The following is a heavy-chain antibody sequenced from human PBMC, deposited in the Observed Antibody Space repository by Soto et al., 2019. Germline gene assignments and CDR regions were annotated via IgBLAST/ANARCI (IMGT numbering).Heavy chain of an antibody. CDR2: ITASDGTT. J-gene: IGHJ4*02. CDR1: GFTFGNYA. CDR3: AKDRLVRALSDFDC. D-gene: IGHD3-10*01. V-gene: IGHV3-23*01. Sequence: GGSLRLSCAASGFTFGNYAMYWVRQAPGKGLEWVSTITASDGTTYYADSAKGRFTISRDSSKNSLYLRMNSLRAEDTALYYCAKDRLVRALSDFDCWGQGTLVTVSS.